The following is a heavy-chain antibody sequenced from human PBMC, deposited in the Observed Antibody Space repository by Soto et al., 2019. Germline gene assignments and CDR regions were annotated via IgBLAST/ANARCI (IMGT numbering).Heavy chain of an antibody. CDR1: GFTFSSYG. Sequence: QVQLVESGGGVVQPGRSLRLSYAASGFTFSSYGMHWVRQAPGKGLEWVAVIWYDGSNKYYADSVKGRFTISRDNSKNTLYLQMNSLRAEDTAVYYCARLGATEVHDAFDIWGQGTMVTVSS. CDR2: IWYDGSNK. V-gene: IGHV3-33*01. CDR3: ARLGATEVHDAFDI. D-gene: IGHD1-26*01. J-gene: IGHJ3*02.